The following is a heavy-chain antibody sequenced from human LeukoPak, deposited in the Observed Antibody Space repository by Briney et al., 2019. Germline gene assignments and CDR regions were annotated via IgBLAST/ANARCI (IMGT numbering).Heavy chain of an antibody. CDR3: AREGTGSFEY. J-gene: IGHJ4*02. Sequence: KPSETLSLTCTVSGGSITGVYWTWLRQPPGKGLEWIGYIYSSGSTNYNPSLKSRVAISVDTSKNQFSLKLSSVTAADTAVYYCAREGTGSFEYWGQGTLVTVSS. CDR2: IYSSGST. CDR1: GGSITGVY. V-gene: IGHV4-59*01. D-gene: IGHD7-27*01.